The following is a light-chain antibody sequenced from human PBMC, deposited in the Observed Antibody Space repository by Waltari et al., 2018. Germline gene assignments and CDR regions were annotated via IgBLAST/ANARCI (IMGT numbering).Light chain of an antibody. CDR2: DAP. J-gene: IGKJ4*01. CDR3: HQRSDWPLT. CDR1: QSVGTY. Sequence: EIVLTQSPATLSLSPGERATLSCRTSQSVGTYLVWYQQKPGQAPRLLIYDAPNRATGIPARFSGSGSGTDFTLTISYLEPEDFAVYYCHQRSDWPLTFGGGTKVEIK. V-gene: IGKV3-11*01.